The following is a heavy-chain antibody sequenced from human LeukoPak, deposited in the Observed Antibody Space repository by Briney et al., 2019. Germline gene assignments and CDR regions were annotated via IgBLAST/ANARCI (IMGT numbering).Heavy chain of an antibody. D-gene: IGHD5-12*01. J-gene: IGHJ4*02. CDR2: IYHSGST. Sequence: SQTLSLTCAVSGGSISSGGYSWSWIRQPPGKGLEWIGYIYHSGSTYYNPSLKSRVTISVDRSKNQSSLKLSSVTAADTAVYYCARVHSGWGGVDYWGQGTLVTVSS. V-gene: IGHV4-30-2*01. CDR1: GGSISSGGYS. CDR3: ARVHSGWGGVDY.